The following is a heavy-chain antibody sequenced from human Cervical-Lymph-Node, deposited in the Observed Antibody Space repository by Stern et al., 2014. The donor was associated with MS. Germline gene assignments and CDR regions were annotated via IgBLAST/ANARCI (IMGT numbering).Heavy chain of an antibody. V-gene: IGHV4-34*01. CDR1: GGSFSGYY. Sequence: QVQLQQWGAGLLKPSETLSLTCAVYGGSFSGYYWSWIRQPPGKGLEWIGEINHSGSTNYNPSLKSRVTISVDPSKNQFSLKLSSVTAADTAVYYCARGRRGYSNYSYYYGMDVWGQGTTVTVSS. CDR2: INHSGST. CDR3: ARGRRGYSNYSYYYGMDV. J-gene: IGHJ6*02. D-gene: IGHD4-11*01.